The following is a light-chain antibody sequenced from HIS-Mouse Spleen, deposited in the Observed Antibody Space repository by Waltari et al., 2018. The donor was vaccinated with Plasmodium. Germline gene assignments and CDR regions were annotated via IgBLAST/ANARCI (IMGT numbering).Light chain of an antibody. J-gene: IGLJ2*01. CDR3: GTWDSSLSAGVV. CDR2: DNN. V-gene: IGLV1-51*01. CDR1: SPTIGNNY. Sequence: QSVLTQPPSVSAAPGQTVTISCSGSSPTIGNNYVPWYQQLPGTAPKLLIYDNNKRPSGIPDRFSGSKSGTSATLGITGLQTGDEADYYCGTWDSSLSAGVVFGGGTKLTVL.